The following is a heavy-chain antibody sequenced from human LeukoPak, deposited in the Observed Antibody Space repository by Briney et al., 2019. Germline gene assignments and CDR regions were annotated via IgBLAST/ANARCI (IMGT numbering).Heavy chain of an antibody. CDR1: GFTVSSNY. V-gene: IGHV3-66*01. CDR2: IYSGGGT. D-gene: IGHD3-22*01. J-gene: IGHJ4*02. CDR3: AKGVGVTMIVGPQHYFDY. Sequence: GGSLRLSCAASGFTVSSNYMSWVRQAPGEGLEWVSVIYSGGGTYYADSVKGRFTISRDNSKNTLYLQMNSLRAEDTAVYYCAKGVGVTMIVGPQHYFDYWGQGTLVTVSS.